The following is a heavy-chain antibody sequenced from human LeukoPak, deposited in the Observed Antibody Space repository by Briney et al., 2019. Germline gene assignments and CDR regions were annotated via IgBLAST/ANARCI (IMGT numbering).Heavy chain of an antibody. J-gene: IGHJ5*02. Sequence: RGESLKISCKGSGYSFTSYWISWVRQMPGKGLEWMGRIDPTDSYTNYRPSFQGHVTISADKSISTVYLHWSSLKASDTAMYYCARQLRVGTVRGFDPWGQGTLVTVSS. CDR2: IDPTDSYT. CDR1: GYSFTSYW. CDR3: ARQLRVGTVRGFDP. D-gene: IGHD4-17*01. V-gene: IGHV5-10-1*01.